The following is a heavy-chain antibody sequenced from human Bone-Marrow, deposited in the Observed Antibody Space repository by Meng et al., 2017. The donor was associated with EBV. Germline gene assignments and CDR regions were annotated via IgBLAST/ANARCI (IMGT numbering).Heavy chain of an antibody. Sequence: HVQLEEAGPRLVKPSGTLSLACAVSGGSISNSNWGSWVRQPPGKGLEWIGEIYHSGSTNYNPSLKSRITISVDKSKNQFSLKLSSVTAADTAVYYCARDLANDYGEYYFDYWGQGSLVTVSS. CDR1: GGSISNSNW. J-gene: IGHJ4*02. CDR3: ARDLANDYGEYYFDY. V-gene: IGHV4-4*02. CDR2: IYHSGST. D-gene: IGHD4-17*01.